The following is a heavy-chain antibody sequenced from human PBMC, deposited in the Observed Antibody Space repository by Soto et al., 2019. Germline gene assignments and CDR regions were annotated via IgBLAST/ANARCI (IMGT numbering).Heavy chain of an antibody. V-gene: IGHV3-33*01. CDR1: GFTFGSYG. J-gene: IGHJ6*01. CDR2: IWYDGNNK. D-gene: IGHD2-15*01. CDR3: TREYCSGGSCYSAYYGMDV. Sequence: QVQLVESGGGVVQPGKSLTLSCAASGFTFGSYGMHWVRQAPGKGPEWVSHIWYDGNNKYYADSVKGRFTISRDNSKSTLYLQMNSLRAEDTAVYYCTREYCSGGSCYSAYYGMDVW.